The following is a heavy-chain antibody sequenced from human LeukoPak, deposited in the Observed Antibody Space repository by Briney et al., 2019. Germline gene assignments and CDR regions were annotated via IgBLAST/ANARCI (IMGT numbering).Heavy chain of an antibody. V-gene: IGHV3-21*01. D-gene: IGHD3-10*01. CDR3: ARAMVRGVIPY. Sequence: GGSLRLSCAGSGFSFSTSSMNWVRQAPGKGLEWVSSISSTSSYIYYADSVKGRFTISRDNAKSSLYLQTDSLRPEDTALYYCARAMVRGVIPYWGQGTLVTVSS. J-gene: IGHJ4*02. CDR1: GFSFSTSS. CDR2: ISSTSSYI.